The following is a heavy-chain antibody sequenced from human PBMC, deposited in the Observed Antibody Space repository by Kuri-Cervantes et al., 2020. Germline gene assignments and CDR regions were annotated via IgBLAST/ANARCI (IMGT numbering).Heavy chain of an antibody. D-gene: IGHD3-10*01. Sequence: GGSLRLSCAASGFTFSSYGMHWVRQAPGKGLEWVAVISYDGSNKYYADSVKGRFTISRDNAKNSLYLQMNSLRAEDTAVYYCARSAMVRGVWIWDGMDVWGQGTTVTVSS. CDR2: ISYDGSNK. J-gene: IGHJ6*02. V-gene: IGHV3-30*03. CDR1: GFTFSSYG. CDR3: ARSAMVRGVWIWDGMDV.